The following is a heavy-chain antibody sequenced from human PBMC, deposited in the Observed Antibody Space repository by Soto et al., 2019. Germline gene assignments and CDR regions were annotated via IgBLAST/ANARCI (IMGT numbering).Heavy chain of an antibody. CDR3: TSKFGQLLADAFDI. CDR1: GVPIRSSGYY. CDR2: IYYSGST. D-gene: IGHD3-10*01. J-gene: IGHJ3*02. V-gene: IGHV4-39*07. Sequence: SGTPHTITSSSGVPIRSSGYYLCRIRQPPGKGLEWIGSIYYSGSTYYNPSLKSRVTISVDTSKNQFSLKMSSVTAADTAVYYCTSKFGQLLADAFDIWGQGTMVT.